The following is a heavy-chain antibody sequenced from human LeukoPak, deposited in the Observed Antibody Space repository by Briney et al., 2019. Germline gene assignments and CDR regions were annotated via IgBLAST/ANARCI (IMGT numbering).Heavy chain of an antibody. CDR2: INHSGST. CDR3: ASRFSSGWYINY. CDR1: GGSFSGYY. D-gene: IGHD6-19*01. V-gene: IGHV4-34*01. J-gene: IGHJ4*02. Sequence: SETLSLTCAVYGGSFSGYYWSWIRQPPGKGLEWIGEINHSGSTGYNPSLKSRVTISVDTSKNQFSLKVSSVTAADTAVYYCASRFSSGWYINYWGQGTLVTVSS.